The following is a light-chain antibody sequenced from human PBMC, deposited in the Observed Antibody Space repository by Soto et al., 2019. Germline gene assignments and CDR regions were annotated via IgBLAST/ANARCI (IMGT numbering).Light chain of an antibody. CDR2: GAS. V-gene: IGKV3-20*01. Sequence: VLTQSPVTLSLSPGERATLSCRASQSVSSSYLAWYQQKPGQAPRLLIYGASSRATGIPDRFSGSGSGTDFTLTISRLEPEDFAVYYCQQYGSSPRTFGQGTK. CDR1: QSVSSSY. CDR3: QQYGSSPRT. J-gene: IGKJ1*01.